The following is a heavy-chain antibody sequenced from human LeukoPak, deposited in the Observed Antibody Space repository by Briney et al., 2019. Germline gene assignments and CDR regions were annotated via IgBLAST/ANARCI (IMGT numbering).Heavy chain of an antibody. J-gene: IGHJ4*02. D-gene: IGHD2-8*02. V-gene: IGHV3-23*01. CDR2: IFPSGGEI. CDR3: ATYRQVLLPFES. Sequence: GGSLRLSSAASGFTFNNYAMTWVRQAPGKGLEWVSSIFPSGGEIRYADSVRGRFTISRDNSKSTLSLQMNSLRAEDTAIYYCATYRQVLLPFESWGQGTLVTVSS. CDR1: GFTFNNYA.